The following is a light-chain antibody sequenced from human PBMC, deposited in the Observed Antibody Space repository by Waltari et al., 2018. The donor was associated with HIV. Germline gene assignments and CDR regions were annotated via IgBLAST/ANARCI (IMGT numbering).Light chain of an antibody. V-gene: IGLV2-8*01. CDR3: SSYAGSSTWV. Sequence: QSALTQPPSASGSPGQSVTISCTGISSDAGDDNYVSWYQQSPDKAPKLIIYEVSKRPSGVPDRFSGSKSGNTASLTVSGLQADDEADYYCSSYAGSSTWVFGGGTKLTVL. CDR2: EVS. CDR1: SSDAGDDNY. J-gene: IGLJ3*02.